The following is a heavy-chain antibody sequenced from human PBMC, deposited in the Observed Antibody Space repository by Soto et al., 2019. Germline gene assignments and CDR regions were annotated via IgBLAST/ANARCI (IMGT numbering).Heavy chain of an antibody. V-gene: IGHV1-69*01. D-gene: IGHD3-22*01. CDR1: GGTFSRHA. CDR3: ARGWGYDSNDYYYAY. Sequence: QVQLVQSGAEVRKPGSSVKVSCKASGGTFSRHAISWVRQAPGQGLERMGGIIPMFGTANHAQKFQGRATIIADESTSTVYMELSSLRSEDTAMYYCARGWGYDSNDYYYAYWGQGTLVIVSS. J-gene: IGHJ4*02. CDR2: IIPMFGTA.